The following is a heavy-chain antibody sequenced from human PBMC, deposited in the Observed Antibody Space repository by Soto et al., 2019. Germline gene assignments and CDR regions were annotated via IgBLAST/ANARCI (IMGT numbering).Heavy chain of an antibody. J-gene: IGHJ4*02. CDR3: ARELAFRNDY. CDR1: GFTVSSNY. Sequence: EVQLVESGGGLVQPGGSLRLSCAASGFTVSSNYMSWVRQAPGKGLEWVSVLYSGGSTYYADSVKGRFTISRDNSKNTLYLQMNSLRAEDRAVYYCARELAFRNDYWGQGTLVTVSS. CDR2: LYSGGST. D-gene: IGHD3-3*02. V-gene: IGHV3-66*01.